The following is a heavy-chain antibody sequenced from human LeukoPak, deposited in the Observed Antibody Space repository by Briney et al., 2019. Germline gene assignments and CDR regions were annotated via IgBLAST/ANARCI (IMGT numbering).Heavy chain of an antibody. CDR1: GFTFSDYW. J-gene: IGHJ4*02. Sequence: GGSLRLSCAASGFTFSDYWMHWVRQAPGKGLVWVSRIKTDGTTTTYADSVKGRFTISRDNSKNTLYLQMNSLRAEDTAVYYCAKGGMVQGVKRFQFDYWGQGTLVTVSS. CDR3: AKGGMVQGVKRFQFDY. V-gene: IGHV3-74*03. D-gene: IGHD3-10*01. CDR2: IKTDGTTT.